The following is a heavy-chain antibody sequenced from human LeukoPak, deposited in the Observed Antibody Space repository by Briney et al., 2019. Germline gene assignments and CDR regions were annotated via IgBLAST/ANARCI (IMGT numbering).Heavy chain of an antibody. Sequence: SETLSLTCTVSGGSISSYYWSWIRQPPGKGLEWIGYIYYSGSTNYNPSLKSRVTISVDTSKDQFSLKLSSVTAADTAVYYCARGLIPDYFDYWGQGTLVTVSS. J-gene: IGHJ4*02. CDR3: ARGLIPDYFDY. V-gene: IGHV4-59*01. D-gene: IGHD2-2*02. CDR1: GGSISSYY. CDR2: IYYSGST.